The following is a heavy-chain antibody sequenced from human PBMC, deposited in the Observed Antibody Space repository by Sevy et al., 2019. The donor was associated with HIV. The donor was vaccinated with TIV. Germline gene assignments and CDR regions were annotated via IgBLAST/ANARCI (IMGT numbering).Heavy chain of an antibody. D-gene: IGHD5-18*01. CDR1: GYTFTGQY. Sequence: ASVKVSCKASGYTFTGQYIHWVRQAPGQGLEWMGWINPNSGDTKYRQDFQDKVTLTRDTSITTAYMELSGLKSDEPTIYYCERDLQLRGYSYGSFDYWGQGTLVTVSA. V-gene: IGHV1-2*02. CDR2: INPNSGDT. CDR3: ERDLQLRGYSYGSFDY. J-gene: IGHJ4*02.